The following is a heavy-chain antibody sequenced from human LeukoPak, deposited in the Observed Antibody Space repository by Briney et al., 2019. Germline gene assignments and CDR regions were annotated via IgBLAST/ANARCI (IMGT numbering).Heavy chain of an antibody. CDR2: INHSGST. D-gene: IGHD3-22*01. CDR1: GGSFSGYY. CDR3: ARVSRLSGYYYRGWFDP. V-gene: IGHV4-34*01. Sequence: PSETLSLTCAVYGGSFSGYYWSWIRQPPGKGLEWIGEINHSGSTNYNPSLKSRVTISVDKSKNQFSLKLSSVTAADTAVYYCARVSRLSGYYYRGWFDPWGQGTLVTVSS. J-gene: IGHJ5*02.